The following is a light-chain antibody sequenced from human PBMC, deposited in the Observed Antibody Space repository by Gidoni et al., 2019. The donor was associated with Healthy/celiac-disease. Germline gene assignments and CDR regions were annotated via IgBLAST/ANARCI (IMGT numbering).Light chain of an antibody. CDR3: QAWDSSIVV. J-gene: IGLJ2*01. V-gene: IGLV3-1*01. CDR1: KLGDKY. CDR2: KDS. Sequence: SYELTQPPSVSVSPGKTASITCSGDKLGDKYACWYQQKPGQSPVLVIYKDSKRPSGIRDRVSGSNSGNTATLTISGTQAMDEDDYYCQAWDSSIVVFGGGTKLTVL.